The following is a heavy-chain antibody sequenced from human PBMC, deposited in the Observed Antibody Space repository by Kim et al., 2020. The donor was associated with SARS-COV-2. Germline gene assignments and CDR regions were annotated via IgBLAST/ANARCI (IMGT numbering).Heavy chain of an antibody. Sequence: GGSLRLSCAASGFTFSSYTMHWVRQAPGKGLEWVAVISYDGSNKYYADSVKGRFTISRDNSKNTLYLQMNSLRVEDTAVYYCARDEGLDVWGKGTTVTVSS. J-gene: IGHJ6*04. CDR2: ISYDGSNK. V-gene: IGHV3-30-3*01. CDR3: ARDEGLDV. CDR1: GFTFSSYT.